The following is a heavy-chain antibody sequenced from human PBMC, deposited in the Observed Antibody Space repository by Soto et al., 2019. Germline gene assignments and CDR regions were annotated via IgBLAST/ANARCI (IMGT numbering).Heavy chain of an antibody. CDR2: INAYNGNT. V-gene: IGHV1-18*01. Sequence: GASVKVSCKASGYTFTSYAIHWVRQAPGQRLEWMGWINAYNGNTKYAQKLQGRVTMTTDTSTSTAYMELRSLRSDDTAVYYCARRQWLVGGYYYGMDVWGQGTTVTVSS. D-gene: IGHD6-19*01. CDR3: ARRQWLVGGYYYGMDV. CDR1: GYTFTSYA. J-gene: IGHJ6*02.